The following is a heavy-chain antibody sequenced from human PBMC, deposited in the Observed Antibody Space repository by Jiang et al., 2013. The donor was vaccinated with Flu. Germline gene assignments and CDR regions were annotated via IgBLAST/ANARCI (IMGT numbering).Heavy chain of an antibody. CDR2: VKTKANNFTT. Sequence: RLSCAASGFAFSDHYMDWVRQAPGKGLEWVGRVKTKANNFTTEYAASVKGRFTISRDDSNKSLYLKMNSLKTDDTAVYYCTRGRQFGHWGQGTLVTVSS. CDR3: TRGRQFGH. V-gene: IGHV3-72*01. J-gene: IGHJ1*01. D-gene: IGHD3-16*01. CDR1: GFAFSDHY.